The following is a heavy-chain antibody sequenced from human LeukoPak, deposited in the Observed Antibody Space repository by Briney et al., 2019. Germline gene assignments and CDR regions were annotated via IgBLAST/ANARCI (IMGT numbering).Heavy chain of an antibody. V-gene: IGHV3-48*04. CDR3: ARIGDSSGWYYFDY. CDR1: GFTFSSYS. J-gene: IGHJ4*02. D-gene: IGHD6-19*01. Sequence: GGSLRLSCAASGFTFSSYSMNWVRQAPGKGLEWVSYISSSGSTIYYADSVKGRFTISRDNAKNSLYLQMNSLRAEDTAVYYCARIGDSSGWYYFDYWGQGTLVTVSS. CDR2: ISSSGSTI.